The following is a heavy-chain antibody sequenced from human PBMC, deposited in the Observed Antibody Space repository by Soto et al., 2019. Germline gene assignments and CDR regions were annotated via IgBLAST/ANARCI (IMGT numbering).Heavy chain of an antibody. CDR2: IIPIFGTA. CDR1: RGTFSSYA. J-gene: IGHJ4*02. CDR3: ARAAYYVWGRYRYTTYCLDY. V-gene: IGHV1-69*01. Sequence: QVQLVQSGAEVKKPGSSVKVSCQASRGTFSSYAISWVRQAPGQGLEWMGGIIPIFGTANDAQKFQGRDTVTVDEATSTAYMELSSLRSEETAVYYCARAAYYVWGRYRYTTYCLDYWGQGTLVTVSS. D-gene: IGHD3-16*02.